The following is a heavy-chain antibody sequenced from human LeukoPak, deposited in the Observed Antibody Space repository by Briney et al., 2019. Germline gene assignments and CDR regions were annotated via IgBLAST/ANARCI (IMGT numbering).Heavy chain of an antibody. Sequence: ASVKVSCKASGYTFRGYYMHWVRQAPGQGLAWMGWINPNSGGTNYAQKFQGRVTMTRDTSISTAYMELSSLRSDDTAVYYCARGPHWDPHFDYWGQGTLVTVSS. CDR1: GYTFRGYY. V-gene: IGHV1-2*02. CDR2: INPNSGGT. CDR3: ARGPHWDPHFDY. D-gene: IGHD7-27*01. J-gene: IGHJ4*02.